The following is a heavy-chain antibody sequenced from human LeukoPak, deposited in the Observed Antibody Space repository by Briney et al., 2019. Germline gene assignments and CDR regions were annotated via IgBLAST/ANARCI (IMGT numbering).Heavy chain of an antibody. V-gene: IGHV1-2*06. CDR2: INPNSGGT. Sequence: ASVKVSCKASGYTFTGYYMHWVRQAPGQGLEWMGRINPNSGGTNYAQKFQGRVTMTRDTSISTAYMELSRLRSDVTAVYYCAREKWFGESHDAFDIWGQGTMVTVSS. D-gene: IGHD3-10*01. CDR3: AREKWFGESHDAFDI. CDR1: GYTFTGYY. J-gene: IGHJ3*02.